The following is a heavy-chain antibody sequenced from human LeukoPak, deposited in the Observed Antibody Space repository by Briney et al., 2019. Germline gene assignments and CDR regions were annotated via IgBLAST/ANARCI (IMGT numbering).Heavy chain of an antibody. V-gene: IGHV3-66*02. Sequence: GGSLRLSCAASGFTVSSNYMSWVRQAPGKGPEWVSVIYSGGSTYYADSVKGRFTISRDNSKNTLYLQMNSLRAEDTAVYYCARESGRSYSPDFDYWGQGTLVTVSS. CDR3: ARESGRSYSPDFDY. J-gene: IGHJ4*02. CDR1: GFTVSSNY. D-gene: IGHD1-26*01. CDR2: IYSGGST.